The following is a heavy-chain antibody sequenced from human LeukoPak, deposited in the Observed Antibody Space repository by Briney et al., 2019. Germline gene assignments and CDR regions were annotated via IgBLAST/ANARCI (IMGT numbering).Heavy chain of an antibody. D-gene: IGHD6-13*01. CDR3: AKDPSPAAAGTSIY. V-gene: IGHV3-23*01. Sequence: PGGSLRLSCAASGFTFSDYWMHWVRQAPGKGLEWVSAISGSGGSTYYADSVKGRFTISRDNSKNTLYLQMNSLRAEDTAVYYCAKDPSPAAAGTSIYWGQGTLVTVSS. J-gene: IGHJ4*02. CDR2: ISGSGGST. CDR1: GFTFSDYW.